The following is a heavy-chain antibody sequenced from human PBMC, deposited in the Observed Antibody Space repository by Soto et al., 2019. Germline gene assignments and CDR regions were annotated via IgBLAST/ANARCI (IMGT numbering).Heavy chain of an antibody. CDR2: IYHSGST. Sequence: SETLSLTCAVSGGSISSGGYSWSWIRQPPGKGLEWIGYIYHSGSTYYNPSLKSRVTISVDRSKNQFSLKLSSVTAADTAVYYCARMRSLRYFDWLLLNWFDPWGQGTLVTVSS. CDR3: ARMRSLRYFDWLLLNWFDP. D-gene: IGHD3-9*01. CDR1: GGSISSGGYS. J-gene: IGHJ5*02. V-gene: IGHV4-30-2*02.